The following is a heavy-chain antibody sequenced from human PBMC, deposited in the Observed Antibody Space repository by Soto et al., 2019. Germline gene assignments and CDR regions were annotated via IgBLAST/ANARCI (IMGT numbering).Heavy chain of an antibody. CDR2: ISYDGSNK. D-gene: IGHD4-17*01. Sequence: AACRENMCSLGLHCFIKKKGKGLEWVAVISYDGSNKYYADSVKGRFTISRDNSKNTLYLQMNSLRAEDTAVYYCAKDVNYGDYVDYYYYGMDVSGQGTTVTGPS. CDR3: AKDVNYGDYVDYYYYGMDV. V-gene: IGHV3-30*18. CDR1: RENMCSLG. J-gene: IGHJ6*02.